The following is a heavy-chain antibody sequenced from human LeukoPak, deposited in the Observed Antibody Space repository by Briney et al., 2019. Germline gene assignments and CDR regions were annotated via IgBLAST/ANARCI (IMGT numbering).Heavy chain of an antibody. CDR3: ARRNTYGSGSYYNI. CDR1: GGSISSSSYY. D-gene: IGHD3-10*01. CDR2: IYYSGST. J-gene: IGHJ4*02. Sequence: SETLSLTCTVSGGSISSSSYYWGWICQPPGKGLEWIGSIYYSGSTYYNPSLKSRVTISVDTSKNQFSLKLSSVTAADTAVYYCARRNTYGSGSYYNIWGQGTLVTVSS. V-gene: IGHV4-39*01.